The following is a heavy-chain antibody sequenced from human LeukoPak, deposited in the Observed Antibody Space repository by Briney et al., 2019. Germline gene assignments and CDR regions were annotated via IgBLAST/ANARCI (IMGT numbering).Heavy chain of an antibody. Sequence: PGGSLRLSCAASGFTFSSYEMNWVRQAPGKGLEWVSYISSSGSTTYYADSVKGRFTISRDNSKNTLYLQMNSLRAEDTAVYYCAKEGHDYVWGSYRNNWFDPWGQGTLVTVSS. CDR1: GFTFSSYE. J-gene: IGHJ5*02. D-gene: IGHD3-16*02. CDR2: ISSSGSTT. V-gene: IGHV3-48*03. CDR3: AKEGHDYVWGSYRNNWFDP.